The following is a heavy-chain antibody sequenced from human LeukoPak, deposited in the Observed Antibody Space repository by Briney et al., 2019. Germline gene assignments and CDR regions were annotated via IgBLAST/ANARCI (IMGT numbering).Heavy chain of an antibody. V-gene: IGHV3-7*03. CDR2: IKQDGSEK. D-gene: IGHD3-16*02. J-gene: IGHJ4*02. CDR3: TRDAFQSGPWTYRFDY. Sequence: GGSLKLSCAASGFTFTSYWMSWVRQAPGKGLEWVANIKQDGSEKYYVDSVKGRFTISRDNAKNSLYLQMNGLRADDTALYYCTRDAFQSGPWTYRFDYWGQGTVVTVSS. CDR1: GFTFTSYW.